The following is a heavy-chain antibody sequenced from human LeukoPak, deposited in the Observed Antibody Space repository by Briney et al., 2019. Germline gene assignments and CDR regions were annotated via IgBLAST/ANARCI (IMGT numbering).Heavy chain of an antibody. V-gene: IGHV3-49*04. D-gene: IGHD3-3*01. CDR3: TRVRMYDEWLWGNYYYYMDV. CDR1: GFTFGDYA. CDR2: SRSKAYGGTT. Sequence: PGGSLRLSCTASGFTFGDYAMSWVRQAPGKGLEWVGFSRSKAYGGTTEYAASVKGRFTISRDDSKSIAYLQMNSLKTEDTAVYYCTRVRMYDEWLWGNYYYYMDVWGKGTTVTVSS. J-gene: IGHJ6*03.